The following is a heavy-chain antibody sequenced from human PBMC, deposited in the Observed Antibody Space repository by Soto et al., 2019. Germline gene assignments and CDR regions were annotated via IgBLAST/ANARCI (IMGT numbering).Heavy chain of an antibody. J-gene: IGHJ4*02. Sequence: GESLKISCNGSGYSFPSYWIGWVRQMPGKGLEWMGIIYPADSDTTYSPSFQGQVTISADKSISTAYLQWSSLKASDTAIYYCARRDGYNSGFDYWGQGTLVTVSS. D-gene: IGHD5-12*01. V-gene: IGHV5-51*01. CDR1: GYSFPSYW. CDR2: IYPADSDT. CDR3: ARRDGYNSGFDY.